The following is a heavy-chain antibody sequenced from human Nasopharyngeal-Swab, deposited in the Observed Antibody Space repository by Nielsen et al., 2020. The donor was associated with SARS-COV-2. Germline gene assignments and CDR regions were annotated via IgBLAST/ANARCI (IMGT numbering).Heavy chain of an antibody. J-gene: IGHJ4*02. V-gene: IGHV3-74*01. D-gene: IGHD5/OR15-5a*01. CDR1: GFTFSSYW. CDR3: VRATNLGVSLWVPDY. Sequence: GESLKISCAASGFTFSSYWMHWVRQAPGKGLVWVSRINDDGRDTIYADSVKGRFTISSDNAKNTLYLQMNSLRAEDTAVYYCVRATNLGVSLWVPDYWGQGTLVTVSS. CDR2: INDDGRDT.